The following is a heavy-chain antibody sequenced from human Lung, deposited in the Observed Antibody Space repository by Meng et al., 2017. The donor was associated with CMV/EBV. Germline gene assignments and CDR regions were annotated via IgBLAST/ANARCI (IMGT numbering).Heavy chain of an antibody. D-gene: IGHD2-2*02. CDR3: ARDGPQTPGGRVVPAAIHTELYGMEV. CDR1: GDTFSSYA. J-gene: IGHJ6*02. CDR2: IIPIFGTA. Sequence: SXXVSXKASGDTFSSYAISWVRQAPGQGLEWMGGIIPIFGTANYAQKFQGRVTITTDESTSTAYMELSSLRSEDTAVYYCARDGPQTPGGRVVPAAIHTELYGMEVWXPGNXVNGAS. V-gene: IGHV1-69*05.